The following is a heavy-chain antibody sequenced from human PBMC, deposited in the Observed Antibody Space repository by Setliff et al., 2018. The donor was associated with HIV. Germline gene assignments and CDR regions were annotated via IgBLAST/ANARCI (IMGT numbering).Heavy chain of an antibody. J-gene: IGHJ4*02. CDR1: GLTFTNYW. CDR2: INVDGSTT. Sequence: HPGGSLRLSCVASGLTFTNYWMHWVRQVPGKGLVWVSRINVDGSTTKYADPVKGRFTISRDNAKNTLYLQMNSLRAEDTAVYYCTRDWRYKAFDYWGQGTLVTVSS. CDR3: TRDWRYKAFDY. V-gene: IGHV3-74*01. D-gene: IGHD2-2*02.